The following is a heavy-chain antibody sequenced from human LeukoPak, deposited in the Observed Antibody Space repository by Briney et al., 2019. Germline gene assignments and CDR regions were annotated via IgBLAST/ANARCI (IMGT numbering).Heavy chain of an antibody. V-gene: IGHV1-58*02. D-gene: IGHD2-15*01. J-gene: IGHJ4*02. CDR2: IVVGSGNT. CDR1: GFTFTSSA. CDR3: AAGWVCSGGSCYYYFDY. Sequence: TSVKVSCKASGFTFTSSAIQRVRQARGQRLEWIGWIVVGSGNTNYAQKFQERVTITRDMSTSTAYMELSSLRSGDTAVYYCAAGWVCSGGSCYYYFDYWGQGTLVTVSS.